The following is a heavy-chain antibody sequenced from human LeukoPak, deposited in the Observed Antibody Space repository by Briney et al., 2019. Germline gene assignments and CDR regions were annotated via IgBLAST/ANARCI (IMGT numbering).Heavy chain of an antibody. D-gene: IGHD2-21*01. Sequence: SETLSLTCTVSSGSMTDSCWSWFRQAPGKGLEWLGYIYPRGTTEYNPALRSRVTFSVGTSKKEATVSLRSVTASDTAVYYCTREGYGRRGYFLDFRGQGILVTVSS. V-gene: IGHV4-59*12. CDR1: SGSMTDSC. CDR2: IYPRGTT. J-gene: IGHJ4*02. CDR3: TREGYGRRGYFLDF.